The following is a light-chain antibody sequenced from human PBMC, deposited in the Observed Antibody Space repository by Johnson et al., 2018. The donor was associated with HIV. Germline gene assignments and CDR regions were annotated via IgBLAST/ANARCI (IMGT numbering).Light chain of an antibody. V-gene: IGLV1-51*02. Sequence: QSVLTQPPSVSAAPGQKVTISCSGSSSNIGNNYVSWYKQLPGRAPKLLIYENNNRPSGIPDRFSGSKSGTSATLGIAALQTGDEADYYCGTWDNSLSTGAVFGTATKVTVL. CDR2: ENN. J-gene: IGLJ1*01. CDR1: SSNIGNNY. CDR3: GTWDNSLSTGAV.